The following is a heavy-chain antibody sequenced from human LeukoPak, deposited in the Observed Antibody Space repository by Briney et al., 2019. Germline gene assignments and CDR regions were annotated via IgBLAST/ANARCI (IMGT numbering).Heavy chain of an antibody. CDR2: ISASNGNT. J-gene: IGHJ4*02. Sequence: GASVKVSCKASGYTFTGYYMHWVRQAPGQGLEWMGWISASNGNTRYAQKIQGRVTMTTDTSTRTVYMELRSLRSDDTAVYYCARDMSFAVSMVAPDYWGQGTLVTVSS. V-gene: IGHV1-18*04. D-gene: IGHD2-15*01. CDR3: ARDMSFAVSMVAPDY. CDR1: GYTFTGYY.